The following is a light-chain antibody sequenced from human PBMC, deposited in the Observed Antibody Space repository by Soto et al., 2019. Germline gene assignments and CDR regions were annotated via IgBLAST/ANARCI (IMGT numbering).Light chain of an antibody. CDR1: SSDVGGYNY. J-gene: IGLJ2*01. Sequence: QSVLTQPASVSGSPGQSITISCTGTSSDVGGYNYVSWYQHHPGKAPKLIIYEVSNRPSGVSHRFSGSKSGNTASLTISGLQAEDEADYYCCSYTSNSAFGGGTKLTVL. CDR3: CSYTSNSA. V-gene: IGLV2-14*01. CDR2: EVS.